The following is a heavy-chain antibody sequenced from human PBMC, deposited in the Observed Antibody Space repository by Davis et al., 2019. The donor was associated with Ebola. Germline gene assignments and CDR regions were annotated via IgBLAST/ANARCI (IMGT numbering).Heavy chain of an antibody. Sequence: PGGSLRLSCAASGFTFSSYSMNWVRQAPGKGLEWVSYISSSSSTIYYADSVKGRFTISRDNAKNSLYLQMNSLRDEDTAVYYCAREVRFSFGPPHLRWFDPWGQGTLVTVSS. J-gene: IGHJ5*02. CDR1: GFTFSSYS. D-gene: IGHD3-16*02. CDR2: ISSSSSTI. V-gene: IGHV3-48*02. CDR3: AREVRFSFGPPHLRWFDP.